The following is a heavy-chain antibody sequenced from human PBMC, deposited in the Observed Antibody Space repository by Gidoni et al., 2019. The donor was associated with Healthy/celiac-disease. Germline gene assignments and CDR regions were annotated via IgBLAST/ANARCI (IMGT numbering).Heavy chain of an antibody. CDR3: ARGIIDCSGGSCSDRVDY. D-gene: IGHD2-15*01. CDR2: TYYRSKWYN. J-gene: IGHJ4*02. Sequence: QVQLQQSGPGLVKPSQTLSLTCPISGDSVSSNSAAWNWIRQSPSRGLEWLGRTYYRSKWYNDYAVSVKSRITINPDTSKNQFSLQLNSVTPEDTAVYYCARGIIDCSGGSCSDRVDYWGQGTLVTVSS. V-gene: IGHV6-1*01. CDR1: GDSVSSNSAA.